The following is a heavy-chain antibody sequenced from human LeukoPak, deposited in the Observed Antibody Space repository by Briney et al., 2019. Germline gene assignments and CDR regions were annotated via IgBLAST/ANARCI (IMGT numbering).Heavy chain of an antibody. V-gene: IGHV3-21*01. CDR1: GFTFSSYT. J-gene: IGHJ3*02. Sequence: GGSLRLSCVASGFTFSSYTMNWVRQAPGKGLEWASSISSSSSYIYYADSVKGRFTISRDNAKNSLYLQMNSLRAEDTAVYYCARSGRGYEDAFDIWGQGTMVTVSS. D-gene: IGHD5-12*01. CDR3: ARSGRGYEDAFDI. CDR2: ISSSSSYI.